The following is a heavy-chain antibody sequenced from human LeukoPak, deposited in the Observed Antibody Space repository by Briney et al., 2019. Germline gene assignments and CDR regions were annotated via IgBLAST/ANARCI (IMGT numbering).Heavy chain of an antibody. V-gene: IGHV1-69*05. D-gene: IGHD2-2*01. J-gene: IGHJ6*03. CDR1: GGTFSSYA. CDR3: ARVKVVPAAISSYYYYMDV. CDR2: IIPIFGAA. Sequence: ASVKVSCKASGGTFSSYAISWVRQAPGQGLGWMGGIIPIFGAANYAQKFQGRVTITTDESTSTAYMELSSLRSEDTAVYYCARVKVVPAAISSYYYYMDVWGKGTTVTVSS.